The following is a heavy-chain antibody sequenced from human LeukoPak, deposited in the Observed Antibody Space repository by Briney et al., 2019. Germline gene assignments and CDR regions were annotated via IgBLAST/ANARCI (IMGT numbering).Heavy chain of an antibody. Sequence: SVTVSCKASGDTFISNAFSWVRQAPGQGLEWMGGTIPVFGTKDYAPSFQGRVTISTDESTSTVYMELSSLRSEDTAVYYCARDPGSAVCAPPYFDYWGQGTVVTVSS. CDR2: TIPVFGTK. J-gene: IGHJ4*02. CDR1: GDTFISNA. V-gene: IGHV1-69*05. CDR3: ARDPGSAVCAPPYFDY. D-gene: IGHD2-15*01.